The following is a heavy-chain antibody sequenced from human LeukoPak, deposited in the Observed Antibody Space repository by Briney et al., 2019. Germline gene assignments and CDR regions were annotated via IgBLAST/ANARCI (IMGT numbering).Heavy chain of an antibody. J-gene: IGHJ1*01. CDR3: ARYYYDTSGYFQH. V-gene: IGHV3-23*01. D-gene: IGHD3-22*01. CDR2: IGGSGGST. CDR1: GFTFSSYA. Sequence: GGSLRLSCAASGFTFSSYAMSWVRQAPGKGLEWVSAIGGSGGSTYYADSVKGRFTISRDNSKNTLYLQMNSLRAEDTAVYYCARYYYDTSGYFQHWGQGTLVTVSS.